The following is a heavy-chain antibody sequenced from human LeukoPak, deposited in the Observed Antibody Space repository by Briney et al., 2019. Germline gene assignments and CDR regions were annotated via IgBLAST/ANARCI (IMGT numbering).Heavy chain of an antibody. CDR2: INSDGSST. CDR3: ARGGWFREQGPDY. CDR1: GFTFSSYW. J-gene: IGHJ4*02. V-gene: IGHV3-74*01. D-gene: IGHD3-10*01. Sequence: PGGSLRLSCAASGFTFSSYWMHWLRQAPGKGLVWVSRINSDGSSTSYADSVKGRFTISRDNAKNTLYLQMNSLRAEDTAVYYCARGGWFREQGPDYWGQGTLVTVSS.